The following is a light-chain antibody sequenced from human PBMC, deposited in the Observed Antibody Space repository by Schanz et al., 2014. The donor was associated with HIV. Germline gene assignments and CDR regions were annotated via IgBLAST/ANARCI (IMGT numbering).Light chain of an antibody. CDR2: RAS. CDR1: QGISSW. J-gene: IGKJ2*01. V-gene: IGKV1-12*01. Sequence: DIQMTQSPSSVSASVGDRVTITCRASQGISSWLAWYQQKPGKAPQLLIYRASTLQSGVPSRFSGSGSGTDFTLTINSLQREDFTSYYCQQSYSVPPTFGQGTKVEI. CDR3: QQSYSVPPT.